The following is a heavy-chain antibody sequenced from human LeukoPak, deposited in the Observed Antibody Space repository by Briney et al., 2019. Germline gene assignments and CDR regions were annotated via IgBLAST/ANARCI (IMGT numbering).Heavy chain of an antibody. D-gene: IGHD3-9*01. J-gene: IGHJ4*02. CDR3: AKERNYDILTGYSLAY. V-gene: IGHV3-30*18. CDR1: GFTFSSYG. Sequence: GGSLRLSCAASGFTFSSYGMHWVRQAPGKGLEWVAVISYDGGNKYFADSVKGRFTISRDDSKNTLYLQMNSLRAEDTAVYFCAKERNYDILTGYSLAYWGQGTLVTVSS. CDR2: ISYDGGNK.